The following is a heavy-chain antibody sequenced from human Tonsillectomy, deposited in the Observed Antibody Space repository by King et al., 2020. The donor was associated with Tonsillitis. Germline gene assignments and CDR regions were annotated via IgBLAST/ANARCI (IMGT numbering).Heavy chain of an antibody. CDR3: ANDPTSPKTPSYFDY. Sequence: VQLVESGGGLVQPGGSLRISCAASGFTFSSYAMSWVRQAPGKGLEWVSLISGGGGSTYYADSVKGRFTISRDNSKNTLYLQMNSLRVEDTAVYYCANDPTSPKTPSYFDYWGQGPLLTVPS. V-gene: IGHV3-23*04. CDR2: ISGGGGST. CDR1: GFTFSSYA. J-gene: IGHJ4*02.